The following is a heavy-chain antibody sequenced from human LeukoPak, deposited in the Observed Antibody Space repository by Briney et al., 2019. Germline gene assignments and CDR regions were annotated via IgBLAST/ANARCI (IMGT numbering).Heavy chain of an antibody. Sequence: GGSLRLSCAASGFTFDDYAMHWVRQAPGKGLEWVAVISPDGSNEFYADSVKGRFTISRDNSKNTLYLQMNSLRAEDTAVYYCARDLYTGGVAAAGYFDYWGQGTLVTVSS. CDR1: GFTFDDYA. CDR3: ARDLYTGGVAAAGYFDY. CDR2: ISPDGSNE. V-gene: IGHV3-30*04. J-gene: IGHJ4*02. D-gene: IGHD6-25*01.